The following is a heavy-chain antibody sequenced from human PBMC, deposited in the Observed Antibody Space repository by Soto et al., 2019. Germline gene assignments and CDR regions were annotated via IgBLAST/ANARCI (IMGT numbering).Heavy chain of an antibody. CDR2: IFSNDEK. CDR1: GFSLSNARMG. J-gene: IGHJ4*02. V-gene: IGHV2-26*01. Sequence: QVTLKESGPVLVKPTETLTLTCTVSGFSLSNARMGVSWIRQPPGKALEWLAHIFSNDEKSYSTSLKSRLTTSKDTSKSQVVLTMTNMDPVDTATYYCARXRXXXXXXXXXXXXXDYXGQGTLVTVSS. CDR3: ARXRXXXXXXXXXXXXXDY.